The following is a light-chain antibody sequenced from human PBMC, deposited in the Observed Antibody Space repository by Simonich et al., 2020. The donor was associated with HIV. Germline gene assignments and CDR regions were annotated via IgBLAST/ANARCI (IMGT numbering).Light chain of an antibody. CDR2: DVR. CDR1: SSDVGGYNY. J-gene: IGLJ2*01. CDR3: SSYTGSSTWV. V-gene: IGLV2-14*01. Sequence: QSALTQPASVSGSPGQSITISCTGTSSDVGGYNYVSWYQQYPGKDPKLLIYDVRKRPSGVSRRFSGSKSGNTASLTISRLQAEDEADYYCSSYTGSSTWVFGGGTKLTVL.